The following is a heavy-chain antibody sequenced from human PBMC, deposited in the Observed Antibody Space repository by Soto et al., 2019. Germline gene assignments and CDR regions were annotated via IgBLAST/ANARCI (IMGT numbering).Heavy chain of an antibody. CDR1: GGSISSSSYY. D-gene: IGHD3-16*02. V-gene: IGHV4-39*02. J-gene: IGHJ4*02. CDR3: ARDAITYYAYIWGSYRYFDY. CDR2: IYYSGST. Sequence: QLQLQESGPGLVKPSETLSLTCTVSGGSISSSSYYWGWIRQPPGKGLEWIGSIYYSGSTYYNPSHRSRVSISADTSKYLFSLKLSSVTAADTAVYYCARDAITYYAYIWGSYRYFDYWGQGTLVTVSS.